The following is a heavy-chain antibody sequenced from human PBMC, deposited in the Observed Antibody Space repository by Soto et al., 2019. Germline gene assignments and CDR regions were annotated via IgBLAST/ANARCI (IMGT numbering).Heavy chain of an antibody. D-gene: IGHD4-17*01. Sequence: PSLPCTVSGVSVSSGSFYWAWIRQPPGKGLEWIGFGSYSGTTNYKPSLKSRVTISVDTSRSQISLKVSSLTAADTAVYYCAGGAPVTQYDYWGQGTLVTVSS. CDR1: GVSVSSGSFY. CDR2: GSYSGTT. CDR3: AGGAPVTQYDY. V-gene: IGHV4-61*01. J-gene: IGHJ4*02.